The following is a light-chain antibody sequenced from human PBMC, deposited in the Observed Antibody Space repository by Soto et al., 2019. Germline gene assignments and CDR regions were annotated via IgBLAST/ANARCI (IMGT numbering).Light chain of an antibody. Sequence: EIVLTQSPGTLSLSPGERATLSCRASQSVGGSLAWYQQRPGQAPRLLVYHTSNRATGIPDRFSASRSGTDFTLTISRLEPEDFAVYYCQQYESSSRTFGQGTKVDIK. V-gene: IGKV3-20*01. J-gene: IGKJ1*01. CDR3: QQYESSSRT. CDR1: QSVGGS. CDR2: HTS.